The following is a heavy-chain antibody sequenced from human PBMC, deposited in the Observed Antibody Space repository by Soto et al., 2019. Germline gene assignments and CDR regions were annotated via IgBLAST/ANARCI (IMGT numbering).Heavy chain of an antibody. CDR3: ARDDYPYYDDSSGYHFDY. J-gene: IGHJ4*02. CDR2: ISGSGSST. V-gene: IGHV3-23*01. D-gene: IGHD3-22*01. Sequence: PGGSLRLSCAASGFTFSSYTMSWVRQAPGKGLEWVSTISGSGSSTYSADSVKGRFTISRDNSKNTLYLQMNSLRVEDTAVYYCARDDYPYYDDSSGYHFDYWGQGA. CDR1: GFTFSSYT.